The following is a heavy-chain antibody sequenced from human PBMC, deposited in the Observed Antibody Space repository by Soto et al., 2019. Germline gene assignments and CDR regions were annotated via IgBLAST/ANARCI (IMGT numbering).Heavy chain of an antibody. CDR1: GGSFSGYY. Sequence: SETLSLTCAVYGGSFSGYYWSWIRQPPGKGLEWIGEINHSGSTNYNPSLKSRVTISVDTSKNQFSLKLSSVTAADTAVYYCARKKGYSYGHHYFDYWGQGTRVTVSS. CDR3: ARKKGYSYGHHYFDY. J-gene: IGHJ4*02. D-gene: IGHD5-18*01. CDR2: INHSGST. V-gene: IGHV4-34*01.